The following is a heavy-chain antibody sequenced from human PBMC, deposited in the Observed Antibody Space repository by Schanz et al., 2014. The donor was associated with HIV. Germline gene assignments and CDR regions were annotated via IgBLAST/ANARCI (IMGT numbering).Heavy chain of an antibody. CDR3: ARRDYGDYYYYYGMDV. D-gene: IGHD4-17*01. V-gene: IGHV3-30*19. CDR1: GFTFNDYG. J-gene: IGHJ6*02. Sequence: QVQLVESGGGVVQPGRSLRLSCAASGFTFNDYGMHWVRQAPGKGLEWVAVISYDGSNEYYADSVKGRFTISRDNSKNTLYLQMNSLRAEDTAVYYCARRDYGDYYYYYGMDVWGQGTTVTVSS. CDR2: ISYDGSNE.